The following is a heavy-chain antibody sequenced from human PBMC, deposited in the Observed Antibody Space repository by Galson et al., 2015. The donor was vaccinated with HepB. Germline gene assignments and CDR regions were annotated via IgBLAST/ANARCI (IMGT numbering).Heavy chain of an antibody. J-gene: IGHJ4*02. D-gene: IGHD3-10*01. V-gene: IGHV1-3*01. Sequence: SVKVSCKASGYIFTNYAMHWVRQAPGQRLEWMGWINAGKGNTKYLQKLQGRVTITRDTSATTAYMELSSLRSEDTAVYYCARGGLYGSGIYRCDYWGQGTLVTVSS. CDR2: INAGKGNT. CDR1: GYIFTNYA. CDR3: ARGGLYGSGIYRCDY.